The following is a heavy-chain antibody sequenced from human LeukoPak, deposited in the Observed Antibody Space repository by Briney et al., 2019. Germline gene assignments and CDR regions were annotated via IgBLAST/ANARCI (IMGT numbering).Heavy chain of an antibody. CDR2: ISGSGDST. CDR3: AKEGTSLGVGGMDV. V-gene: IGHV3-23*01. J-gene: IGHJ6*02. CDR1: GFTFSSYA. D-gene: IGHD2-2*01. Sequence: PGGSLRLSCAASGFTFSSYAMSWVRQTPGKGLEWVSGISGSGDSTYYADSVKGRFTISRDKSKNTLYLQMNSLRAEDTAVYYCAKEGTSLGVGGMDVWGQGTTVTVSS.